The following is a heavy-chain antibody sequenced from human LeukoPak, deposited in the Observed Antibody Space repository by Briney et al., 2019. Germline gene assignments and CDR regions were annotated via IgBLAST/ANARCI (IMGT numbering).Heavy chain of an antibody. CDR2: ISGDGGNT. V-gene: IGHV3-43*02. D-gene: IGHD4-17*01. J-gene: IGHJ4*02. CDR1: GFTFDDYA. CDR3: AKDMRATVNFDY. Sequence: GGSLRLSCAASGFTFDDYAMHWVRQAPGKGLEWVSVISGDGGNTYYADSVKGRFTISRDNSKNSLYLQMNSLRTEDTALYYCAKDMRATVNFDYWGQGTLVTVSS.